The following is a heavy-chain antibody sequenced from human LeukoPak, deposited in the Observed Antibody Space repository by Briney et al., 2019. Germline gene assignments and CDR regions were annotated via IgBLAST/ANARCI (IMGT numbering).Heavy chain of an antibody. Sequence: SETLSLTCTVSGGSISSYYWNWIRQPPGKGLEWIGYISYSGNINYNPSLKSRVTISVDTSKNQFSLKLSSVTAADTAVYYCARAGYSYGYGYWGQGTLVTVSS. CDR3: ARAGYSYGYGY. J-gene: IGHJ4*02. CDR1: GGSISSYY. CDR2: ISYSGNI. V-gene: IGHV4-59*01. D-gene: IGHD5-18*01.